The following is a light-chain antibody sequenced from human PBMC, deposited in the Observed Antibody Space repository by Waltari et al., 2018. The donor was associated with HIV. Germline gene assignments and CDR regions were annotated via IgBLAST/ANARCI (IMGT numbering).Light chain of an antibody. CDR3: QSYDTKTHWV. Sequence: NFMLTQPHSVSGSAGKTVTISCTRDSGSIGSNYVQWFQQRPGSSPRTLIFEDNQRPSGVSDRFSASIDSSSNSASLTISGLKTEDEGHYYCQSYDTKTHWVFGGGSKLTVL. CDR1: SGSIGSNY. V-gene: IGLV6-57*01. J-gene: IGLJ3*02. CDR2: EDN.